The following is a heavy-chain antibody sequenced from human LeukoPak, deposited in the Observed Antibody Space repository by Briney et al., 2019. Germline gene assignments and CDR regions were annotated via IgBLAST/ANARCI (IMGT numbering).Heavy chain of an antibody. V-gene: IGHV3-30*18. Sequence: GGSLRLSCAASGFTFSDYAMHWVRQAPGKGLEWVAVISYDGSNKYYAGSVKGRFTISRDNSKNTLYLQMNSLRTDDTAVYHCAKAGCSSTSCYTNCWGQGTLVTVSP. CDR2: ISYDGSNK. CDR1: GFTFSDYA. D-gene: IGHD2-2*02. CDR3: AKAGCSSTSCYTNC. J-gene: IGHJ4*02.